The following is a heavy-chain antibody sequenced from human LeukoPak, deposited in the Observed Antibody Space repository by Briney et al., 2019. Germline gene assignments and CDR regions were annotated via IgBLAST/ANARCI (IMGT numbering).Heavy chain of an antibody. CDR3: ARGAYSSGWRKRGLYYYYYYMDV. J-gene: IGHJ6*03. Sequence: SQTLSLTCALSGDSVSSNSVAWNWIRQSPLRGLEWLGRTYYRSKWYTDYAISVKSRITISPDTSKNQFSLQLNSVTPEDTAVYYCARGAYSSGWRKRGLYYYYYYMDVWGKGTTVTVSS. CDR2: TYYRSKWYT. V-gene: IGHV6-1*01. D-gene: IGHD6-19*01. CDR1: GDSVSSNSVA.